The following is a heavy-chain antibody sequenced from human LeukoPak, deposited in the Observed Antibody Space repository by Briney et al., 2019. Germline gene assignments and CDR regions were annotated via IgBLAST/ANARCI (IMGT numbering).Heavy chain of an antibody. CDR3: AKDISSTRYYYYSVDV. D-gene: IGHD5/OR15-5a*01. Sequence: QPGRSLRLSCAASGFTFDAYAMHWVRQIPGKGLEWVSGISWNSGSIGYADSVKGRFTISRDNAKNSLYLQMNSLRAEDTALYYCAKDISSTRYYYYSVDVWGQGTTVTVSS. CDR2: ISWNSGSI. J-gene: IGHJ6*02. V-gene: IGHV3-9*01. CDR1: GFTFDAYA.